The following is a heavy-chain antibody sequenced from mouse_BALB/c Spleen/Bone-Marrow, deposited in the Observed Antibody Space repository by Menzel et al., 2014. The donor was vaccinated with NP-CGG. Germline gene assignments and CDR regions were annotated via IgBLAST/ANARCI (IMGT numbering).Heavy chain of an antibody. V-gene: IGHV14-3*02. D-gene: IGHD1-1*01. CDR2: IDPANGNT. J-gene: IGHJ3*01. Sequence: QSGAELVKQGASVKLSCTASGFNIKDTYMHWVKQRPEQGLEWIGRIDPANGNTKYDPKFQGKATITADTSSKXXXXXXXSLTSEDTAVYYCASYYYGRAWFAYWGQGTLVTVSA. CDR1: GFNIKDTY. CDR3: ASYYYGRAWFAY.